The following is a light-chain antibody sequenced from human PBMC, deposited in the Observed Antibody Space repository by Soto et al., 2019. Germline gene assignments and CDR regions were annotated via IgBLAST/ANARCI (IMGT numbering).Light chain of an antibody. Sequence: EILLTQSPDTLSLSPGERATLSYRAAQSVGTRLAWYQHKTGQAPRLLIFGASKRATGIPDRFSGSGSGTDFTLTISRLAPEDCEVYYCQQYGSSPRTFGQGTKVDIK. V-gene: IGKV3-20*01. J-gene: IGKJ1*01. CDR2: GAS. CDR1: QSVGTR. CDR3: QQYGSSPRT.